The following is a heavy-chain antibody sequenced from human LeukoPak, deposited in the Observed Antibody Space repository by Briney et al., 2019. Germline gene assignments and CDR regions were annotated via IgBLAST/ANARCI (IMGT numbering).Heavy chain of an antibody. J-gene: IGHJ6*03. D-gene: IGHD3-22*01. CDR3: ARASRITMIVVVITRDYYYYMDV. CDR1: GGSSSGYY. CDR2: INHSGST. V-gene: IGHV4-34*01. Sequence: PSETLSLTCAVYGGSSSGYYWSWIRQPPGKGLEWIGEINHSGSTNYNPSLKSRVTISVDTSKNQFSLKLSSVTAADTAVYYCARASRITMIVVVITRDYYYYMDVWGKGTTVTVSS.